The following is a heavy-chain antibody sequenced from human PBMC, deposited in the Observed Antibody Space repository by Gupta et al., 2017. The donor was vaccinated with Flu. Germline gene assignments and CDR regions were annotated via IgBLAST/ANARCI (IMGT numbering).Heavy chain of an antibody. CDR2: YHSGST. J-gene: IGHJ3*02. Sequence: YHSGSTNYNPSLKSRVTMSVDKSKKQFSLKLSSVTAADTAVYYCARVGEVISGDYALDIWGQGTMVTVSS. CDR3: ARVGEVISGDYALDI. D-gene: IGHD3-16*01. V-gene: IGHV4-4*02.